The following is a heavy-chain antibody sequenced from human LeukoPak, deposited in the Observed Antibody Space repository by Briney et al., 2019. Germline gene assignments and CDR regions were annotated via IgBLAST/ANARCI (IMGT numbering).Heavy chain of an antibody. Sequence: ASVKVSCKASGYTFTNYDINWLRQATGQGLEWMAWMTPNSGNTGHEQKFRGRLTMTRDISISTAYMELSSLRSEDTAVYYCAFCGGDCGGAFDVWGQGTMVTVSS. J-gene: IGHJ3*01. CDR2: MTPNSGNT. CDR1: GYTFTNYD. CDR3: AFCGGDCGGAFDV. V-gene: IGHV1-8*01. D-gene: IGHD2-21*02.